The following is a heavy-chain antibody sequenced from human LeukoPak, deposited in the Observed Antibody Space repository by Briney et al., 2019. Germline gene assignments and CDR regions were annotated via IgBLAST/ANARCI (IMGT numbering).Heavy chain of an antibody. CDR1: GGTFSSYA. CDR2: IIPIFGTA. V-gene: IGHV1-69*05. CDR3: ARYDYVWGSYRPRPYYMDV. Sequence: SVKLSCKASGGTFSSYAISWVRQAPGQGLEWMGGIIPIFGTANYAQKFQGRVTITTDESTSTAYMEMSSLRSEDTAVYYCARYDYVWGSYRPRPYYMDVWGKGTTVTVSS. J-gene: IGHJ6*03. D-gene: IGHD3-16*02.